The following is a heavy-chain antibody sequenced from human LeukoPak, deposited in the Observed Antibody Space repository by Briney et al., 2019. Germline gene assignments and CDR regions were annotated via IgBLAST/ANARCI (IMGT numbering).Heavy chain of an antibody. D-gene: IGHD4-23*01. CDR3: ARVTLNAFDI. CDR2: IISDGSST. J-gene: IGHJ3*02. CDR1: GFTFSTYW. V-gene: IGHV3-74*01. Sequence: GGSLRLSCAASGFTFSTYWMHWVRQAPGKGLVWVSRIISDGSSTNYADSVKGRFTISRDNAKNTLYLQMTSLRAEDTAVYYCARVTLNAFDIWGQGTMVTVSS.